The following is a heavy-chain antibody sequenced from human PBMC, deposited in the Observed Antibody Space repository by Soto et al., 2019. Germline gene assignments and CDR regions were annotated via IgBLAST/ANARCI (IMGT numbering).Heavy chain of an antibody. D-gene: IGHD3-10*01. J-gene: IGHJ5*02. CDR1: GYTFTSNG. V-gene: IGHV1-18*01. CDR2: ISPDGSNT. Sequence: ASVKVSCKASGYTFTSNGFSWVRQTPGQGHEWMGRISPDGSNTNHAQKLQGRVTMTTDTSTSTAYMELRSLISDDTAVYFCARGVGSGTYYNQYNWFDPWGQGTLVTVSS. CDR3: ARGVGSGTYYNQYNWFDP.